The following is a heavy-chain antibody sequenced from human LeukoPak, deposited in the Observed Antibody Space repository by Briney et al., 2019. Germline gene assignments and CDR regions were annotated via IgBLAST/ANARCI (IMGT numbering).Heavy chain of an antibody. J-gene: IGHJ3*02. CDR2: ISSSSSTI. D-gene: IGHD3-9*01. V-gene: IGHV3-48*04. CDR1: GFTFSSYS. Sequence: GGSLRLSCAASGFTFSSYSMNWVRQAPGKGLEWVSYISSSSSTIYYADSVKGRFTISRDNAKNSLYLQMNSLRAEDTAVYYCARDMSDIFDAFDIWGQGTMVTVSS. CDR3: ARDMSDIFDAFDI.